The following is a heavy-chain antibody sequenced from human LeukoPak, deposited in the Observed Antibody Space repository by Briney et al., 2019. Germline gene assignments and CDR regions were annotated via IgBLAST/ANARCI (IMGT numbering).Heavy chain of an antibody. CDR3: VRGLDS. Sequence: PGGSLRLSCAASGFTFSSDWMHWVRQARGKGMVCVSYINGDGSSTNYADSVRGRFTISRENAKKTLYLQKNSLRDEDTAVDYCVRGLDSWGLGTLVAVSS. V-gene: IGHV3-74*01. CDR2: INGDGSST. D-gene: IGHD3-16*01. J-gene: IGHJ5*01. CDR1: GFTFSSDW.